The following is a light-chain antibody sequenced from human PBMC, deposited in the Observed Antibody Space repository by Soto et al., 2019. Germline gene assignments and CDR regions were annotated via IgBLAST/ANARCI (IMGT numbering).Light chain of an antibody. CDR2: GNS. Sequence: QSALTQPPSVSGAPGQTVTISCTGSSSNIGAGYDARWYQQLPGTAPKLLMYGNSNRPSGVPDRFSGSKSGTSASLAITGLQAEDEADYYCQSYDSSLNDLVFGGGTKVTVL. CDR1: SSNIGAGYD. V-gene: IGLV1-40*01. CDR3: QSYDSSLNDLV. J-gene: IGLJ3*02.